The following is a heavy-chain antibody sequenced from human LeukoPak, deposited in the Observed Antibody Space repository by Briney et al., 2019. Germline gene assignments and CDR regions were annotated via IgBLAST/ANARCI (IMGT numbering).Heavy chain of an antibody. J-gene: IGHJ6*02. CDR2: INPDSGST. CDR3: SRDIRFLASSPAPYGMDV. V-gene: IGHV1-2*04. CDR1: GYTFTGYY. D-gene: IGHD3-3*01. Sequence: GASVKVSCRASGYTFTGYYMSWVRQAPGQGLEWMGWINPDSGSTHYAQNFQGWVTMTRDTSISTAYMELSRLRSDDTAVYYCSRDIRFLASSPAPYGMDVWGQGTTVTVSS.